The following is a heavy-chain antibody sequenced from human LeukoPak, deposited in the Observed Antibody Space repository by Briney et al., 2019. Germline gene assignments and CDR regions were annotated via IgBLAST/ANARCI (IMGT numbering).Heavy chain of an antibody. J-gene: IGHJ5*02. V-gene: IGHV4-34*01. CDR2: INHRGST. CDR3: ARHRYYYDSSGYYYQP. CDR1: GGSFSGYY. Sequence: SETLSLTCAVYGGSFSGYYWSWIRQPPGRGLEWIGEINHRGSTNYNPSLKNRVTISVDTSKNQFSLRLSSVTAADTAVYYCARHRYYYDSSGYYYQPWGQGTLVTVSS. D-gene: IGHD3-22*01.